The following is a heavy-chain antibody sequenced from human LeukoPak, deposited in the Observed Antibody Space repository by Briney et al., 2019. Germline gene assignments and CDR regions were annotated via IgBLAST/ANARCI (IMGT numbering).Heavy chain of an antibody. CDR3: ARGRIQLWSPFDY. D-gene: IGHD5-18*01. J-gene: IGHJ4*02. CDR1: GFTFRDYW. CDR2: IEPDGSEK. Sequence: GGSLRLSCAASGFTFRDYWMTWVRQAAGKGLEWVASIEPDGSEKYYADSVKGRFTLSRDNAKNSLYLQMNSLRAEDTAVYYCARGRIQLWSPFDYWGQGTLVTVSS. V-gene: IGHV3-7*01.